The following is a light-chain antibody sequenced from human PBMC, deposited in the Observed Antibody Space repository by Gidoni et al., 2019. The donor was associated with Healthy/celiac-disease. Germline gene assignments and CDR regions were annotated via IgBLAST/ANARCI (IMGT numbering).Light chain of an antibody. CDR3: QQYNSSPTWT. J-gene: IGKJ1*01. V-gene: IGKV3-15*01. CDR2: GSS. CDR1: QSVSSI. Sequence: EKVMTQSQATLPVPPGERATPSCRASQSVSSILAWYQQNPGQAPRLLIYGSSTRATGIPARFSGSGSGTLFPLTSSILQSDFFAFYCCQQYNSSPTWTFGQGTKVEIK.